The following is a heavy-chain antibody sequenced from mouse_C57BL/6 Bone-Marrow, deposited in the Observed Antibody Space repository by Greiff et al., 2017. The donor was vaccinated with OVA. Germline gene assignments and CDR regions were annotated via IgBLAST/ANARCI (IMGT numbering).Heavy chain of an antibody. CDR1: GYSFTSYY. D-gene: IGHD1-1*01. V-gene: IGHV1-66*01. CDR3: ARFTTVHFDY. CDR2: IYPGSGNT. Sequence: QVQLQQSGPELVKPGASVKISCKASGYSFTSYYIHWVKQRPGQGLEWIGWIYPGSGNTKYNEKFKGKATLTADTSSSTAYMQLSSLTSEDSAVYYCARFTTVHFDYWGQGTNLKVSS. J-gene: IGHJ2*01.